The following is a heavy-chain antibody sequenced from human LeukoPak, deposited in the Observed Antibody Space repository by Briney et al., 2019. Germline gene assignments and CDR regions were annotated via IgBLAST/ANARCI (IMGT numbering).Heavy chain of an antibody. Sequence: PSETLSLTCTVSGGSVSSGSYYWSWIRQPPGKGLEWIGYIYYSGSTNYNPSLNSRVTISVDTSKNQFSLKLTSVTAADTAVYYCARGGSSWDRGYQFDNWGRGTLVTVSS. V-gene: IGHV4-61*01. CDR3: ARGGSSWDRGYQFDN. J-gene: IGHJ4*02. CDR1: GGSVSSGSYY. D-gene: IGHD6-13*01. CDR2: IYYSGST.